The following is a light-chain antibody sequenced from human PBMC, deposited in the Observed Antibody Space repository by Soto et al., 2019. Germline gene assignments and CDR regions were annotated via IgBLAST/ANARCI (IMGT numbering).Light chain of an antibody. V-gene: IGKV1-5*03. CDR1: QSISNW. CDR3: QQYDTYWT. J-gene: IGKJ1*01. Sequence: DIQLTQSPSTLSASAGDRVTITCRASQSISNWLAWYQQKPGKAPKLLIYMASTLESGVPSRFSGSGAGTEFTLSISSLQPDDFATYYCQQYDTYWTFGQGTKVEIK. CDR2: MAS.